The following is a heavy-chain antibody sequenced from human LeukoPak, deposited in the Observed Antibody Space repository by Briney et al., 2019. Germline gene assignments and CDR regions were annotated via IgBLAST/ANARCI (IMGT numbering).Heavy chain of an antibody. J-gene: IGHJ5*02. CDR3: ARGARISEVVQQYNWFDP. CDR1: GYTFTSYA. D-gene: IGHD2-15*01. Sequence: GASVKVSCKASGYTFTSYAMHWVRQAPGQRLEWMGWINAGNGNTKYSQKFQGRVTITRDTSASTAYMELSSLRSEDTAVYYCARGARISEVVQQYNWFDPWGQGTLVTVSS. CDR2: INAGNGNT. V-gene: IGHV1-3*01.